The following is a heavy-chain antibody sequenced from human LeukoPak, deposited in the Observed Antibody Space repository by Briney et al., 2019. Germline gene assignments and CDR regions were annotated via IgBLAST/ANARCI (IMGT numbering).Heavy chain of an antibody. CDR1: GFTFSSYA. CDR2: ISYDGSNK. Sequence: LSGGSLRLSCAASGFTFSSYAMHWVRQAPGKGLEWVAVISYDGSNKYYADSVKGRFTISRDNAKNSLYLQMNSLRAEDTAVYYCARDFDNGSLGYWGQGTLVTVSS. J-gene: IGHJ4*02. V-gene: IGHV3-30-3*01. CDR3: ARDFDNGSLGY. D-gene: IGHD1-26*01.